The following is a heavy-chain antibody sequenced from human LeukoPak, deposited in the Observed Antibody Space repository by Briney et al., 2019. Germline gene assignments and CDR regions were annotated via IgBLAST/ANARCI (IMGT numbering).Heavy chain of an antibody. CDR3: ARDRSGYYLDAFDI. D-gene: IGHD3-22*01. CDR1: GFTFSSYS. V-gene: IGHV3-48*04. Sequence: GGSLRLSCAASGFTFSSYSMNWVRQAPGKGLEWVSYISSSSSTIYYADSVKGRFTISRDNAKNSLYLQMNSLRAEDTAVYYCARDRSGYYLDAFDIWGQGTMVTVSS. CDR2: ISSSSSTI. J-gene: IGHJ3*02.